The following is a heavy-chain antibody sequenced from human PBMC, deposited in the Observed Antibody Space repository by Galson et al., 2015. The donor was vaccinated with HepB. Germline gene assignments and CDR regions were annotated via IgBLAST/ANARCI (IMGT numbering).Heavy chain of an antibody. V-gene: IGHV6-1*01. J-gene: IGHJ6*02. CDR2: TYFRSKWRI. D-gene: IGHD3-16*01. CDR1: GDSVHSNSAV. CDR3: AYVSDV. Sequence: CAISGDSVHSNSAVWKWNRQSQSRGLEWLGRTYFRSKWRIDYAMSVKSRITISADTSDNQLSLILRSVTPEDTAVYYCAYVSDVWCPGTTVIVTS.